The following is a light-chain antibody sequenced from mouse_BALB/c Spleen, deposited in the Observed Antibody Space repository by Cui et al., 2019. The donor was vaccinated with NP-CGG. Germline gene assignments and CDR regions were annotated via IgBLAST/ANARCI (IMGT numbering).Light chain of an antibody. V-gene: IGLV1*01. Sequence: HAVVTQASALTTSPGGTVTLTCRSNTGAVTTSNYANWVQEKPDHFFTGLIGGTNNRAPGVPARFSGSLIGDKAALTITGAQTEDEAIYFCALWYSNHWVFGGGTKLTVL. CDR3: ALWYSNHWV. CDR2: GTN. J-gene: IGLJ1*01. CDR1: TGAVTTSNY.